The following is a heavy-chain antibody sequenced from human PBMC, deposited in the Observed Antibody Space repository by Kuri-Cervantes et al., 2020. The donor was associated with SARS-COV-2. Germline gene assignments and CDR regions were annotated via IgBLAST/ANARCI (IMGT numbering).Heavy chain of an antibody. Sequence: LSLTCAASGFTFSSYAMSWVRQAPGKGLEWVSAISGSGGSTYYADSVKGRFTISRDNSKNTLYPQMNSLRAEDTAVYYCAKEFSGSYWTGNFDYWGQGTLVTVSS. V-gene: IGHV3-23*01. CDR2: ISGSGGST. CDR1: GFTFSSYA. CDR3: AKEFSGSYWTGNFDY. D-gene: IGHD1-26*01. J-gene: IGHJ4*02.